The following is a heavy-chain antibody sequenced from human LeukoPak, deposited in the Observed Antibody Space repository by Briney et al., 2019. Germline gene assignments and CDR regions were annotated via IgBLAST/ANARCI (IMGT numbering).Heavy chain of an antibody. CDR2: ISSSSSTI. CDR3: ARNVIYYFDH. D-gene: IGHD2/OR15-2a*01. J-gene: IGHJ4*02. V-gene: IGHV3-48*01. CDR1: GFIFSSYS. Sequence: PGGSLRLSCAASGFIFSSYSMNWVRQAPGKGLEWVSYISSSSSTIYYADSVKGRFTISRDNAKNSLYLQMNSLRAGDTAVYYCARNVIYYFDHWGQGTLVTVSS.